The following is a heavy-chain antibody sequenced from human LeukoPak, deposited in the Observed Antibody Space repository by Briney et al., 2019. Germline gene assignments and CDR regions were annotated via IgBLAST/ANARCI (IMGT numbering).Heavy chain of an antibody. J-gene: IGHJ1*01. Sequence: SETLSLTCTVSGGSISSSSYYWGWIRQPPGKGLEWIGSIYYSGSTYYNPSLKSRVTISVDTSKNQFSLKLSSVTAADTAVYYCAVHSSWDAYFQHWGQGTLVTVSS. CDR3: AVHSSWDAYFQH. V-gene: IGHV4-39*01. CDR2: IYYSGST. D-gene: IGHD6-13*01. CDR1: GGSISSSSYY.